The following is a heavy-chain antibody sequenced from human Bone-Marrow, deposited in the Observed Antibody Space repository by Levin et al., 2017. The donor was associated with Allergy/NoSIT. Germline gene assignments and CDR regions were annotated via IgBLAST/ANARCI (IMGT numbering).Heavy chain of an antibody. V-gene: IGHV1-2*02. CDR2: INPNSGGT. J-gene: IGHJ3*02. CDR1: GYTFTGYY. D-gene: IGHD5-18*01. Sequence: ASVKVSCKASGYTFTGYYMHWVRQAPGQGLEWMGWINPNSGGTNYAQKFQGRVTMTRDTSISTAYMELSRLRSDDTAVYYCAGGRGYSYGLDAFDIWGQGTMVTVSS. CDR3: AGGRGYSYGLDAFDI.